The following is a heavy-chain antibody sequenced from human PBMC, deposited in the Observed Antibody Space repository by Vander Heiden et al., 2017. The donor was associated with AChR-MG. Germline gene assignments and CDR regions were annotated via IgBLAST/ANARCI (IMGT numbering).Heavy chain of an antibody. V-gene: IGHV1-69*01. Sequence: QLQLVQSGAEVKKPGSSVKVSCKDSGDTFSSFAISWVRQAPGQGLEWMGGIIPIFGSASYTQNFQGRLTITADESTSTAYMELSSLRSEDTAVYYCARGSWARKTIGLYGMDVWGQGTTVTVSS. CDR1: GDTFSSFA. J-gene: IGHJ6*02. CDR3: ARGSWARKTIGLYGMDV. CDR2: IIPIFGSA. D-gene: IGHD1-26*01.